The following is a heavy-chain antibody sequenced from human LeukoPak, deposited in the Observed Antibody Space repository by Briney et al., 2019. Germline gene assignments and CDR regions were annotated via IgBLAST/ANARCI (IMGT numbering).Heavy chain of an antibody. V-gene: IGHV3-30*04. Sequence: AETLTLSCSVSGFTFSSCANHWVRHPPPEGRVGGTVIIYDGSNKYYTHSVKSRFTISRDNSKNTLYLKLNSLSAEDTAMYYCARGGVTIFGGGTYYYIDGWSKGTTLTVSS. CDR1: GFTFSSCA. CDR3: ARGGVTIFGGGTYYYIDG. CDR2: IIYDGSNK. D-gene: IGHD3-3*01. J-gene: IGHJ6*03.